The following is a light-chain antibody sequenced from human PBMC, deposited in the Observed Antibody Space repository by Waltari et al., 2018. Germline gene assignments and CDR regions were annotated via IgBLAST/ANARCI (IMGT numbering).Light chain of an antibody. Sequence: SSELTQYPAVSVALGRTVRNTCHGDSLRTHYVSCYQQKPGQDPVLVIYGKNSRPSGVPDRSSGSSSGNTASLTITGTQAEDEADYYCNSRDTSYIHYVFGTGTTVTVL. CDR1: SLRTHY. V-gene: IGLV3-19*01. CDR3: NSRDTSYIHYV. CDR2: GKN. J-gene: IGLJ1*01.